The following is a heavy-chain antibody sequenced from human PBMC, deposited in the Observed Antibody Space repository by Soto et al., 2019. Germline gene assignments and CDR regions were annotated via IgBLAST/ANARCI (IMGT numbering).Heavy chain of an antibody. J-gene: IGHJ6*02. V-gene: IGHV3-23*01. CDR3: PAGIYSYGMDV. CDR1: GFTFSSYA. D-gene: IGHD6-13*01. CDR2: ISGSGGST. Sequence: EVQLLESGGGLVQPGGSLRLSCAASGFTFSSYAMSWVRQAPGKGLEWVSTISGSGGSTYYADSVKGRFTISRDNSKNTLYLQMDSLRAEDTAVYYCPAGIYSYGMDVWGQGTTVTVSS.